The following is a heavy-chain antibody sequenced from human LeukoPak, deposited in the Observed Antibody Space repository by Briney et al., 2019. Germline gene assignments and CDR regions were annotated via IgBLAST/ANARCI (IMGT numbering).Heavy chain of an antibody. Sequence: GGSLRLSCAASGFTFSSYWMHWVRQAPGKGLVWVSRINSDGSSTSYADSVKGRFTISRDNAKNSLYLQMNSLRAEDTAVYYCARDPGASYGDYWGQGTLVTVSS. J-gene: IGHJ4*02. D-gene: IGHD5-18*01. CDR1: GFTFSSYW. CDR2: INSDGSST. V-gene: IGHV3-74*01. CDR3: ARDPGASYGDY.